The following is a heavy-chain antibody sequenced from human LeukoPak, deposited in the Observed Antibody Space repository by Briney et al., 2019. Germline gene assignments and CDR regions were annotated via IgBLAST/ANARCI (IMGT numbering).Heavy chain of an antibody. J-gene: IGHJ5*02. Sequence: SETLSLTCTVSGGSISRGDYYWSWIRQPPGKGLEWVGYIYYSGSTYYNPSLKSRVTISVDTSKNQFSLKLSSVTAADTAVYYCARGPPSFGESNNWFDPWGQGTLVTVSS. D-gene: IGHD3-10*01. CDR3: ARGPPSFGESNNWFDP. CDR1: GGSISRGDYY. CDR2: IYYSGST. V-gene: IGHV4-30-4*01.